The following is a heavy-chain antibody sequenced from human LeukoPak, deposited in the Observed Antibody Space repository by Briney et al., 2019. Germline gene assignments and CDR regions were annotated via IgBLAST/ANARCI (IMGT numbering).Heavy chain of an antibody. CDR3: ARAPIAVAGAGHEYFDY. J-gene: IGHJ4*02. D-gene: IGHD6-19*01. CDR2: IYQSGST. V-gene: IGHV4-39*01. Sequence: SESLSLTCTVSGGSISSVSNSWGWTRQPPGKGLECIGSIYQSGSTYYNPPLKSRVTMSVDTSKNQFSLKLTSVTAADTAVYYCARAPIAVAGAGHEYFDYWGQGTLVTVSS. CDR1: GGSISSVSNS.